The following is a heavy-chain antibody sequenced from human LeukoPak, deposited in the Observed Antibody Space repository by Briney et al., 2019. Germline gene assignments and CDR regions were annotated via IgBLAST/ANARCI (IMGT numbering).Heavy chain of an antibody. D-gene: IGHD4-17*01. CDR2: IKQDGSEK. CDR1: GFTFSSYW. V-gene: IGHV3-7*04. CDR3: ARGYGDYEYYFDY. J-gene: IGHJ4*02. Sequence: GGSLRLSCAASGFTFSSYWMSWVRQAPGKGLEWVANIKQDGSEKYYVDSVKGRFTISRDNAKNSLYLQMNSLRDEDTAVYYCARGYGDYEYYFDYWGQGTLVTASS.